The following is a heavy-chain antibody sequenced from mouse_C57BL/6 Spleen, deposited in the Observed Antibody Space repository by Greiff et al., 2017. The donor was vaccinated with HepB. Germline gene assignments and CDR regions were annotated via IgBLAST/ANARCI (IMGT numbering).Heavy chain of an antibody. V-gene: IGHV1-64*01. D-gene: IGHD1-2*01. J-gene: IGHJ4*01. CDR3: ARGGTTAAYYAMDY. CDR1: GYTFTSYW. CDR2: IHPNSGST. Sequence: QVQLQQPGAELVKPGASVKLSCKASGYTFTSYWMHWVKQRPGQGLEWIGMIHPNSGSTNYNEKFKSKATLIVDKSSSTAYMQLSSLTSEDSAVYYCARGGTTAAYYAMDYWGQGTSVTVSS.